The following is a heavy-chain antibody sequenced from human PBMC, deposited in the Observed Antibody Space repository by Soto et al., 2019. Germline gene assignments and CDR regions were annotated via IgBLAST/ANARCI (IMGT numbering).Heavy chain of an antibody. CDR2: IHHSGST. J-gene: IGHJ4*02. Sequence: SETLSLTCTVSGDSIDSSHYYWNWIRQHPEKGLEWIGYIHHSGSTYYNPSLKSRLAISVDTSRNQFSPKVSSVTAADTAVYYCARGSMATLYFDYWGQGALVTVSS. V-gene: IGHV4-31*03. D-gene: IGHD3-10*01. CDR3: ARGSMATLYFDY. CDR1: GDSIDSSHYY.